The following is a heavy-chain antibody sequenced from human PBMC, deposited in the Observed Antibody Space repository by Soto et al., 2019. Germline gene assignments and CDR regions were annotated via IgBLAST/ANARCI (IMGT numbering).Heavy chain of an antibody. CDR3: TKANRYCSGANCFTFDY. CDR2: INEDGSDK. V-gene: IGHV3-7*01. D-gene: IGHD2-15*01. J-gene: IGHJ4*02. CDR1: RFTFSAYW. Sequence: GGSLRLSCAASRFTFSAYWVSWVRQAPGKGLEWVANINEDGSDKYYVESVKGRFTISRDNAKNTLDLQMNSLRVEDTAVYYCTKANRYCSGANCFTFDYWGLGTLVTSPQ.